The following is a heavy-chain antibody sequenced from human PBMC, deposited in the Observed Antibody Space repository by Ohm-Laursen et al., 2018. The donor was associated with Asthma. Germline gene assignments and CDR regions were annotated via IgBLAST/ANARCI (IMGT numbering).Heavy chain of an antibody. CDR2: GGSYYDGGLK. CDR3: ARDVMEWYLPAFDF. D-gene: IGHD3-3*01. V-gene: IGHV3-30-3*01. Sequence: SLRLSCTASGFTFRSYAMHWVRQAPDKGLEWVAVGGSYYDGGLKYYADSVNGRFTVSRDDSKNTLYLQMNSLRPDDTAVYYCARDVMEWYLPAFDFWGQGTLVTVSS. CDR1: GFTFRSYA. J-gene: IGHJ4*02.